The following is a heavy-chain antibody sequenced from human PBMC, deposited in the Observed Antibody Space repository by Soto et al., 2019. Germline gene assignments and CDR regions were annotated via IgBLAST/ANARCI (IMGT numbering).Heavy chain of an antibody. CDR3: ARLYPPLSLYSGYDSSNFDY. CDR2: IKQDGSEK. J-gene: IGHJ4*02. D-gene: IGHD5-12*01. Sequence: GGSLRLSCAASGFTFSSYWMSWVRQAPGKGLEWVANIKQDGSEKYYVDSVKGRFTISRDNAKNSLYLQMNSLRAEDTAVYYCARLYPPLSLYSGYDSSNFDYWGQGTLVTVSS. V-gene: IGHV3-7*01. CDR1: GFTFSSYW.